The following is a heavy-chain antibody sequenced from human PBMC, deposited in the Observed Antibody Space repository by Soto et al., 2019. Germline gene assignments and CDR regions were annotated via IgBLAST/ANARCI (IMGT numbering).Heavy chain of an antibody. CDR1: GFTFSSYG. CDR3: ARERMATIGVVDY. Sequence: QVQLVESGGGVVQPGRSLRLSCAASGFTFSSYGMHWVRQAPGKGLEWVAVIWYDGSNKYYADSVKGRFTISRDNSKNTLDLQMNSLRAEETAVYYCARERMATIGVVDYWGQGTLVTVSS. V-gene: IGHV3-33*01. J-gene: IGHJ4*02. CDR2: IWYDGSNK. D-gene: IGHD5-12*01.